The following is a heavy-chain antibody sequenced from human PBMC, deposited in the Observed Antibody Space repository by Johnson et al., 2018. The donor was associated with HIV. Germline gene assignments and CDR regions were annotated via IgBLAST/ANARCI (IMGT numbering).Heavy chain of an antibody. CDR3: AKDRRASDPRGAFDI. V-gene: IGHV3-66*01. CDR1: GFTFSSHW. CDR2: IYSGGST. J-gene: IGHJ3*02. Sequence: VQLVESGGGLVQPGGSLRLSCATSGFTFSSHWIHWVRQAPGKGLEWVSVIYSGGSTYYADSVKGRFTISRDNSKNTLYLQMNSLRAEDTAVYYCAKDRRASDPRGAFDIWGQGTMVTVSS.